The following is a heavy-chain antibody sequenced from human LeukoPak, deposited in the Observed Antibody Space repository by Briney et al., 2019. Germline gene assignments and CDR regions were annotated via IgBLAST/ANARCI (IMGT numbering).Heavy chain of an antibody. CDR1: GLTFSSYA. D-gene: IGHD6-19*01. CDR2: ISSNGGST. CDR3: ARDRSSGWLDY. Sequence: GGSLRLSCAASGLTFSSYAMHWVRQAPGKGLEYVSAISSNGGSTYYANSVKGRFTISRDNSKNTLYLQMGSLRAEDMAVYYCARDRSSGWLDYWGQGTLVTVSS. J-gene: IGHJ4*02. V-gene: IGHV3-64*01.